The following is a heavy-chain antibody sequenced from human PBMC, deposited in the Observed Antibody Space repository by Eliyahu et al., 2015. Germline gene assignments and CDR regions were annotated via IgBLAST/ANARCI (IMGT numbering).Heavy chain of an antibody. CDR1: GDSISSGNNW. Sequence: QVQLQESGPGLVKPSGTLSLTCAVSGDSISSGNNWWSWVRQPPGKGLEWIGEIYHTGSTSYDTSLKSRVTMTVDKSKNQFSLKLHSVTAADTAVYYCARLSSGGFHIDHWGQGTLVTVSS. J-gene: IGHJ4*02. D-gene: IGHD3-22*01. V-gene: IGHV4-4*02. CDR3: ARLSSGGFHIDH. CDR2: IYHTGST.